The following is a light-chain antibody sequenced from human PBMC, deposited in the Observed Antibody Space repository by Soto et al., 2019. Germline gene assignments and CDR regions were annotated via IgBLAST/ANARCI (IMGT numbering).Light chain of an antibody. Sequence: DIQMTQSPSSLSASVGDRVTITCRASQGIGNYLAWYQQKPGKAPKLLIYAASTLQSGVPSRFSGSGSGTDFTLTISSLQPEDVATYYCQKYDSARSRTFGQGTKVDIK. V-gene: IGKV1-27*01. J-gene: IGKJ1*01. CDR1: QGIGNY. CDR2: AAS. CDR3: QKYDSARSRT.